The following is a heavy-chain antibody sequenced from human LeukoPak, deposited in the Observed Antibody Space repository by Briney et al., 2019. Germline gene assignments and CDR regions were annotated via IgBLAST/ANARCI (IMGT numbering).Heavy chain of an antibody. Sequence: ASVKVSCKASGYTFTSYYMHWVRQAPGQGLEWMGIINPSGGSTNYAQKFQGRVTMTRDMSTSTVYMELSSLRSEDTAVYYCARDRATRWSSFDYWGQGTLVTVSS. D-gene: IGHD3-3*01. J-gene: IGHJ4*02. V-gene: IGHV1-46*01. CDR1: GYTFTSYY. CDR2: INPSGGST. CDR3: ARDRATRWSSFDY.